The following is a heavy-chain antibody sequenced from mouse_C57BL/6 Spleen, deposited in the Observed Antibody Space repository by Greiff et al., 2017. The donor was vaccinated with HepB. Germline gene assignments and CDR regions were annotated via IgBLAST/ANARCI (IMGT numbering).Heavy chain of an antibody. CDR3: ASWNLFLRYQLYFEV. Sequence: VHLVESGAELMKPGASVKLSCKATGSTFTGYWIEWVTQRPGHGLEWIGEILPGSGSTNYNEKFKGKATFTADTSSNTAYMQLSRLTTEDSAIYYGASWNLFLRYQLYFEVWGTGTTVTVSS. V-gene: IGHV1-9*01. CDR1: GSTFTGYW. D-gene: IGHD1-1*01. CDR2: ILPGSGST. J-gene: IGHJ1*03.